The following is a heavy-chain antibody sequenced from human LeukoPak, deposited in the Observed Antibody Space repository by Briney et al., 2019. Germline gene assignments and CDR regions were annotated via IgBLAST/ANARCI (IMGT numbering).Heavy chain of an antibody. CDR3: ARRSGIAAAWYDI. Sequence: RPSETLSLTCAVYGGSFSGYYWSWIRQPPGKGLEWIGEINHSGSTNYNPSLKSRVTISVDTSKNQFSLKLSSVTAADTAVYYCARRSGIAAAWYDIWGQGTLVTVSS. D-gene: IGHD6-13*01. CDR1: GGSFSGYY. V-gene: IGHV4-34*01. CDR2: INHSGST. J-gene: IGHJ4*02.